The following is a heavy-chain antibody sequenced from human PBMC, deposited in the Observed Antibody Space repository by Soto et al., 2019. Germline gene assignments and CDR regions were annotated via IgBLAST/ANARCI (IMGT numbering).Heavy chain of an antibody. V-gene: IGHV1-69*13. D-gene: IGHD3-16*02. J-gene: IGHJ6*02. Sequence: GASVKVSCKASGGTFSSYAISWVRQAPGQGLEWMGGIIPIFGTANYAQRFQGRVTITADESTSTAYMELSSLRSEDTAVYYCARDLSPPNTALYYYGMDVWGQGTPVTVSS. CDR2: IIPIFGTA. CDR1: GGTFSSYA. CDR3: ARDLSPPNTALYYYGMDV.